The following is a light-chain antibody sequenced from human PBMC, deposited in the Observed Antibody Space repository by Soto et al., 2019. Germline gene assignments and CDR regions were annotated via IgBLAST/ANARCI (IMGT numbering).Light chain of an antibody. J-gene: IGLJ1*01. Sequence: QSVLTQPASVSGSPGQSITISCTGTSSDVGSYNLVSWYQQHPGKAPKLMIYEGSKRPSGVSNRFSGSKSGSTASLTISGLQAEDEAVYSCGSYAGSPYVFGTGTKATAL. V-gene: IGLV2-23*01. CDR2: EGS. CDR1: SSDVGSYNL. CDR3: GSYAGSPYV.